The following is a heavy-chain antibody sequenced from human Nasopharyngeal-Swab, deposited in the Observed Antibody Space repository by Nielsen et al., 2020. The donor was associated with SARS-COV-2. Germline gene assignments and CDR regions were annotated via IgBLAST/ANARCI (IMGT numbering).Heavy chain of an antibody. D-gene: IGHD6-13*01. Sequence: SETLSLTCTVAGGSISSYYWSWIRQPPGKGLEWIGYIYYSGSTNYNPSLKSRVTISVGTSKNQFSLKLSSVTAADTAVYYCASIPRIAAAGARYFDYWGQGTLVTVSS. CDR2: IYYSGST. CDR1: GGSISSYY. CDR3: ASIPRIAAAGARYFDY. J-gene: IGHJ4*02. V-gene: IGHV4-59*01.